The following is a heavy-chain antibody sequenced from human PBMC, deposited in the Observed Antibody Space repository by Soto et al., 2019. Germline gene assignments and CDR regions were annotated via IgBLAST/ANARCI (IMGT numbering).Heavy chain of an antibody. J-gene: IGHJ4*02. D-gene: IGHD3-16*01. CDR3: ARDGGSGQFDH. Sequence: PSETLSLTCTVSGDSISTFYWSWIRQPPGKGLEWIAYIHYSGSTNYKPSLKSRVSISVDTSKNQFSLKLSSVTAADTAVYYCARDGGSGQFDHWGQGTLVTVSS. CDR2: IHYSGST. V-gene: IGHV4-59*01. CDR1: GDSISTFY.